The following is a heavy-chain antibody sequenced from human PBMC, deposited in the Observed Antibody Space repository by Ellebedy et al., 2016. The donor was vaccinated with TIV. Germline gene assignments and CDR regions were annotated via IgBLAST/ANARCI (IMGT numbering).Heavy chain of an antibody. V-gene: IGHV4-4*02. CDR3: TRTTQHFAPSNY. J-gene: IGHJ4*02. CDR1: GGSITDTEW. D-gene: IGHD1-1*01. CDR2: VHHRGTA. Sequence: MPSETLSLTCGVSGGSITDTEWWSWVRQSPGMGLEWIGEVHHRGTANYNPSLMSRVPISMDKSKNQFSLDLAFVTAADTAVYYCTRTTQHFAPSNYWGLGMLVTVSS.